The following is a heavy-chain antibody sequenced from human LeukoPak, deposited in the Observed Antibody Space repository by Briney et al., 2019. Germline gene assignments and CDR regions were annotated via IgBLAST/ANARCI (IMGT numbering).Heavy chain of an antibody. D-gene: IGHD3-10*01. CDR3: ARDQYYNIRTFDY. V-gene: IGHV3-30-3*01. Sequence: GRSLRLSCAASGFTFSVFAMHWVRQAPGRGLEWVAVISYDGSNEYADSVKGRFTISRDNSENTLYLQMNSLRPEDTAVYYCARDQYYNIRTFDYWGQGTLVTVSS. CDR2: ISYDGSNE. CDR1: GFTFSVFA. J-gene: IGHJ4*02.